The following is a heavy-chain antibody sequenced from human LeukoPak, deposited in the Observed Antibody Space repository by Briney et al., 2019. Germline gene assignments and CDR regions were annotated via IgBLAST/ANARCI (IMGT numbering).Heavy chain of an antibody. Sequence: PSEKLSFTCTGSGGTICSYYWNRLRHSPGKGRMRLCHINYSGSNIYNPSLTSRVTMSVDRSRNQFSLKVTSVTAADTAVYYCARSGGDGYNGPESRAYYFDHWGQGTLVTVS. D-gene: IGHD5-24*01. J-gene: IGHJ4*02. CDR2: INYSGSN. CDR3: ARSGGDGYNGPESRAYYFDH. CDR1: GGTICSYY. V-gene: IGHV4-59*08.